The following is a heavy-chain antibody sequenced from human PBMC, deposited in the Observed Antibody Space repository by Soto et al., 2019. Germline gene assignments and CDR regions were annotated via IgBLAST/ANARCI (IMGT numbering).Heavy chain of an antibody. D-gene: IGHD3-22*01. Sequence: QLQLQESGSGLVKPSQTLSLTCAVSGGSISSGGYSWSWIRQPPGKGLEWIGYIYHSGSTYYNPSLKSRVTISVDRSKNQFSLKLSSVTAADTAVYYCARDGSSGYYLDAFDIWGQWTMVTVSS. J-gene: IGHJ3*02. V-gene: IGHV4-30-2*01. CDR1: GGSISSGGYS. CDR3: ARDGSSGYYLDAFDI. CDR2: IYHSGST.